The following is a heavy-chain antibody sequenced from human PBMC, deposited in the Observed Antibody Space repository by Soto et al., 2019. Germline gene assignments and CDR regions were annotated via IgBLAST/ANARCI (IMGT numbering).Heavy chain of an antibody. CDR2: IKGNGSDT. D-gene: IGHD5-18*01. J-gene: IGHJ4*02. Sequence: PGGSLRLSCVGSGFTFGAYTMAWVRQAPGKGLEWVSGIKGNGSDTYYADSVKGRFTISRDMSKSTLFLQMSSLRAEDTAVYYCAKGYADSDSWGQGTQVTV. V-gene: IGHV3-23*01. CDR1: GFTFGAYT. CDR3: AKGYADSDS.